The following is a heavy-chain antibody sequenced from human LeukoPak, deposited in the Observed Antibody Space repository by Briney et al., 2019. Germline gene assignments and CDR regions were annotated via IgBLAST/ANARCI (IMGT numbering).Heavy chain of an antibody. V-gene: IGHV3-33*01. CDR3: ATDRSLDYFDY. J-gene: IGHJ4*02. CDR2: IYYDGSEN. D-gene: IGHD3-16*01. Sequence: PGRSLRLSCAVSGLTFKNYGMHWVRQAPGKGLEWVAIIYYDGSENYYADSVKGRFSVSRDSSKKTLYLQLNSLRVEDTAVYYCATDRSLDYFDYWGQGTLVTVSS. CDR1: GLTFKNYG.